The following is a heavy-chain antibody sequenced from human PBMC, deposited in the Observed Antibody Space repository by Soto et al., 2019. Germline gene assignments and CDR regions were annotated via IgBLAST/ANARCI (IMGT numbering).Heavy chain of an antibody. J-gene: IGHJ6*02. CDR1: GGTFSSYT. Sequence: QVQLVQSGAEVKKPGSSVKVSCKASGGTFSSYTISWVRQAPGQGLEWMGRIIPILGIANYAQKFQGRVTITADKSTSTAYMELSSLRSEDTAVYYCARDKAGYYYGMDVWGQGTTVTVSS. D-gene: IGHD6-13*01. CDR2: IIPILGIA. CDR3: ARDKAGYYYGMDV. V-gene: IGHV1-69*08.